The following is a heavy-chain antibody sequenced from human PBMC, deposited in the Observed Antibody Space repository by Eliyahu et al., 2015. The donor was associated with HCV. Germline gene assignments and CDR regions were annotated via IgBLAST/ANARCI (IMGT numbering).Heavy chain of an antibody. J-gene: IGHJ4*02. D-gene: IGHD5-12*01. V-gene: IGHV3-23*01. CDR1: GFTFSSYA. CDR3: AKGGVDIVATINY. CDR2: ISGGGGGA. Sequence: EVQLLEPGGGLVQPGGSLRLSCAASGFTFSSYAMSWVRQAPGKGLEWVSAISGGGGGAYYADSVKGRFTISRDNSKNTLYLQMNSLRAEDTAVYYCAKGGVDIVATINYWGQGTLVTVSS.